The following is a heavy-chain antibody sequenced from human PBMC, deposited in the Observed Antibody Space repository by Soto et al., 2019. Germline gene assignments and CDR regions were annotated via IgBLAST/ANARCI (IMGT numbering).Heavy chain of an antibody. CDR1: GGTFSSYA. J-gene: IGHJ6*02. D-gene: IGHD2-2*01. CDR3: ASIVVVPAAHHYGMGV. CDR2: AIPIFGTA. V-gene: IGHV1-69*01. Sequence: QVQLVQSGAEVKKPGSSVKVSCKASGGTFSSYAISWVRQAPGQGLEWMGGAIPIFGTANYAQKFQGRVTITADESTRKAYMELSSLRSDDTAVYYCASIVVVPAAHHYGMGVSGQGTTVTVS.